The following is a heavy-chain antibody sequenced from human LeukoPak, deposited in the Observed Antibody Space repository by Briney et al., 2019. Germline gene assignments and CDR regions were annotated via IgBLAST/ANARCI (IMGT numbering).Heavy chain of an antibody. CDR3: AKAGVAAPYYFDY. Sequence: GGSLRLSCAASGFTFDDYAMHWVRQAPGKGLEWVSGISWNSGSIGYADSVKGRFTISRDNAKNSLYLQMNSLRAEDTALYYCAKAGVAAPYYFDYWGQGTPVTVSS. V-gene: IGHV3-9*01. CDR1: GFTFDDYA. J-gene: IGHJ4*02. CDR2: ISWNSGSI. D-gene: IGHD6-6*01.